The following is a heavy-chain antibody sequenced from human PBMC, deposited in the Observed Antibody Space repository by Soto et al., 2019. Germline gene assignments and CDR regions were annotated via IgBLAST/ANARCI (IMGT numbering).Heavy chain of an antibody. CDR1: GGTFSSYA. J-gene: IGHJ4*02. V-gene: IGHV1-69*13. CDR3: ASPGIVGATFFGGY. CDR2: IIPIFGTA. Sequence: ASVKVSCKASGGTFSSYAISWVRQAPGQGLEWMGGIIPIFGTANYAQKFQGRVTITADESTSTAYMELSSLRSEDTAVYYCASPGIVGATFFGGYWGQGTLVTVSS. D-gene: IGHD1-26*01.